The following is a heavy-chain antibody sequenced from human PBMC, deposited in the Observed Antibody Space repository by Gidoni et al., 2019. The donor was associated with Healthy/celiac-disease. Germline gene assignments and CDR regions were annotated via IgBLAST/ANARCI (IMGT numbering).Heavy chain of an antibody. J-gene: IGHJ4*02. V-gene: IGHV3-30*04. CDR2: ISYDGSNK. CDR3: ARSLAGDYVNFDY. CDR1: GFTFSSYA. Sequence: QVQLVESGGGVVQPGRSLSLSCAASGFTFSSYAMHWVRQAPGKGLEWVAVISYDGSNKYYADSVKGRFTISRDNSKNTLYLQMNSLRAEDTAVYYCARSLAGDYVNFDYWGQGTLVTVSS. D-gene: IGHD4-17*01.